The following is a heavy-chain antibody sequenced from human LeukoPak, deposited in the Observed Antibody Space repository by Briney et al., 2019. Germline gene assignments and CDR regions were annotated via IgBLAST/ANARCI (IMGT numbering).Heavy chain of an antibody. V-gene: IGHV4-59*01. J-gene: IGHJ4*02. CDR3: ARGVAARLYY. CDR1: GGSSSSYY. Sequence: SETLSLTCTVSGGSSSSYYWSWIRQPPAKGLEWIGYIYYSGSTNYNPSLKSRVTISVDTSKNQFSLKLSSVTAADTAVYYCARGVAARLYYWGQGTLVTVSS. CDR2: IYYSGST. D-gene: IGHD6-6*01.